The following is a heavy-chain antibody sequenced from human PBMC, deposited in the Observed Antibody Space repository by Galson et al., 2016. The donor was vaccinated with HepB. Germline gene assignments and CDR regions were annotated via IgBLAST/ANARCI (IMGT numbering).Heavy chain of an antibody. CDR2: ISWHSANI. CDR3: TKDTNLYYGSGSYPLFQN. D-gene: IGHD3-10*01. CDR1: GFRFDDHA. Sequence: SLRLSCAASGFRFDDHAMHWVRQAPGKGLEWVSGISWHSANIGYADSVKGRFTISRDNAKNSLHLQMNSLRAEDTALHYCTKDTNLYYGSGSYPLFQNWGQGTLVTVSS. V-gene: IGHV3-9*01. J-gene: IGHJ4*02.